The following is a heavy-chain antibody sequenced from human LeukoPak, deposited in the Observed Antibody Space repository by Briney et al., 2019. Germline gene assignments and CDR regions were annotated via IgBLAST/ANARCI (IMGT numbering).Heavy chain of an antibody. CDR3: TTDPGYSTMS. D-gene: IGHD6-13*01. V-gene: IGHV3-15*01. Sequence: PGGSLRLSCAASGFTFSKAWMSWVRQAPGKGLEWVGRIKSKTDGGATDYAAPVKGRFTISRDDSKNTLFLQMNSLRTEDTAVYYCTTDPGYSTMSWGQGTLVTVSS. CDR1: GFTFSKAW. CDR2: IKSKTDGGAT. J-gene: IGHJ4*02.